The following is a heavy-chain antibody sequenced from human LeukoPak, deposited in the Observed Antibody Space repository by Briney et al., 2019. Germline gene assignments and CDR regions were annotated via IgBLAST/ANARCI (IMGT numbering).Heavy chain of an antibody. CDR1: GGSISSYY. V-gene: IGHV4-59*01. CDR3: AVQQLNWFDP. CDR2: IYYSGST. J-gene: IGHJ5*02. D-gene: IGHD6-13*01. Sequence: MPSETLSLTCTVSGGSISSYYWSWIRQPPGKGLEWIGYIYYSGSTNYNPSLKSRVTISVDTSKNQFSLKLSSVTAADTAVYYCAVQQLNWFDPWGRGTLVTVSS.